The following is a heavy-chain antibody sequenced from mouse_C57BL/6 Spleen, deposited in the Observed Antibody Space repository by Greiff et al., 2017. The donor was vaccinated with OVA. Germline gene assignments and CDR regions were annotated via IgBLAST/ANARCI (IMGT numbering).Heavy chain of an antibody. J-gene: IGHJ2*01. CDR3: ARWNYYDYYFDY. D-gene: IGHD2-4*01. CDR1: GYSFTGYF. V-gene: IGHV1-20*01. CDR2: INPYNGDT. Sequence: EVQLQQSGPELVKPGDSVKISCKASGYSFTGYFMNWVMQSHGKSLEWIGRINPYNGDTFYNQKFKGKATLTVDKSSSTAHMELRSLTSEDSAVYYCARWNYYDYYFDYWGQGTTLTVSS.